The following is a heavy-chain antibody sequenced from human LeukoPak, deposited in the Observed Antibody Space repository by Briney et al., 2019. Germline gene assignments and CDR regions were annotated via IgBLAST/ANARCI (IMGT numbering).Heavy chain of an antibody. CDR2: ITGNGGST. Sequence: GGSLRLSCVASGFTFSSYAMSWVRQGPGKGLEWVSAITGNGGSTYYADSVKGRFTISRDNSKNTLYLQMNSLRAEDTAVYYCARVSHLYYDFWSGYYAYWGQGTLVTVSS. CDR3: ARVSHLYYDFWSGYYAY. V-gene: IGHV3-23*01. J-gene: IGHJ4*02. CDR1: GFTFSSYA. D-gene: IGHD3-3*01.